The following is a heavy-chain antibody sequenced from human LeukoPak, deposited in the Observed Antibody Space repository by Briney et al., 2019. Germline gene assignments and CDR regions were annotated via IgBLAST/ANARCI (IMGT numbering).Heavy chain of an antibody. CDR2: IYYSGST. V-gene: IGHV4-59*01. D-gene: IGHD6-19*01. J-gene: IGHJ4*02. CDR1: GGSISSYY. Sequence: SETLSLTCTVSGGSISSYYWSWIRQPPGKGLEWVGYIYYSGSTNYNPSLKSRVTISVDTSKNQFSLKLSSVTAADTAVYYCARESHQWLLHFDSWGQGTLVSVSS. CDR3: ARESHQWLLHFDS.